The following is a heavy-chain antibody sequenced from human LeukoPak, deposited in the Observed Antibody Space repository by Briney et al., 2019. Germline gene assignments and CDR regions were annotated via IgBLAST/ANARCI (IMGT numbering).Heavy chain of an antibody. CDR1: GLTFSSYG. J-gene: IGHJ4*02. CDR2: IYYSGST. Sequence: AGGSLRLSCAASGLTFSSYGMRWVRQAPGKGVGWIGYIYYSGSTNYNPSLKSRVTISVDTSKNQFSLKLSSVTAADTGVYYCERAYCYDSSGYCYFDYWGQGTLVTV. CDR3: ERAYCYDSSGYCYFDY. V-gene: IGHV4-59*13. D-gene: IGHD3-22*01.